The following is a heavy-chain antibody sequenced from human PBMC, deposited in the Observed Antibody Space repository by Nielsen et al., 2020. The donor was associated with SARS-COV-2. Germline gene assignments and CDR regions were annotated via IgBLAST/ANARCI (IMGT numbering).Heavy chain of an antibody. CDR2: ITFNGVTT. J-gene: IGHJ4*02. CDR1: GFTFSYYA. Sequence: GGSLRLSCSASGFTFSYYAMSWVRQAPGKGLEYMSTITFNGVTTYYADSMKGRFIVSRDNSKNTLYLQMTSLRPDDTAVYYCVKVLYGERLVYDYWGQGTLVTVSS. CDR3: VKVLYGERLVYDY. D-gene: IGHD4-17*01. V-gene: IGHV3-64D*09.